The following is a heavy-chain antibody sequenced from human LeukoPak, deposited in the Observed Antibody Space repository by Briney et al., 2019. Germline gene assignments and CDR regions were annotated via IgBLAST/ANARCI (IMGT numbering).Heavy chain of an antibody. J-gene: IGHJ6*03. CDR2: ISWNSGSI. CDR3: AKEGVYCSSTSCYTGYYYYYMDV. CDR1: GFTFDDYA. V-gene: IGHV3-9*01. Sequence: GRSLRLSCAASGFTFDDYAMHWVRQAPGKGLEWVSGISWNSGSIGYADSVKGRFTISRDNDKNSLYLQMNSLRAEDTALYYCAKEGVYCSSTSCYTGYYYYYMDVWGKGTTVTVSS. D-gene: IGHD2-2*02.